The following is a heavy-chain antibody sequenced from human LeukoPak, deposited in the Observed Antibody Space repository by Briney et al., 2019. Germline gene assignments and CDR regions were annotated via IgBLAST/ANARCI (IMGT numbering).Heavy chain of an antibody. V-gene: IGHV3-21*01. CDR3: ARDTSGGDYLFDY. Sequence: RGSLRLSCAASGFTFSSYSMNWVRQAPGKGLEWVSSISSSSSYIYYADSVKGRFTISRDNAKNSLYLQMNSLRAEDTAVYYCARDTSGGDYLFDYWGQEPWSPSPQ. CDR2: ISSSSSYI. D-gene: IGHD4-17*01. CDR1: GFTFSSYS. J-gene: IGHJ4*01.